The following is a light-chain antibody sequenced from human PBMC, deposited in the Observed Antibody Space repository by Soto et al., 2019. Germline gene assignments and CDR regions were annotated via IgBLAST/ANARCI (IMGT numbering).Light chain of an antibody. CDR2: GAS. CDR3: QQYDNWPWT. CDR1: QSVSSN. Sequence: EIVMTQSPATLSVSPGERATLSCRASQSVSSNLAWYQQKPGQAPRLLIYGASTRATDTPARFSGSGSGTEVTLTISSLQSEDFAIYYCQQYDNWPWTFGPGTKVEIK. J-gene: IGKJ1*01. V-gene: IGKV3-15*01.